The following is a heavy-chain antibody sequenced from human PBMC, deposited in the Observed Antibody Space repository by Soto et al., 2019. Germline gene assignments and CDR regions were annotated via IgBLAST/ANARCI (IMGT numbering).Heavy chain of an antibody. CDR1: GFTFSSYG. CDR2: ISYDGSNK. D-gene: IGHD2-2*01. V-gene: IGHV3-30*18. Sequence: GGSLRLSCAASGFTFSSYGMHWVRQAPGKGLEWVAVISYDGSNKYYADSVKGRFTISRDNSKNTLYLQMNSLRAEDTAVYYCAKVPQDIVVVPAASLGYYMDVWGKGTTVTVSS. CDR3: AKVPQDIVVVPAASLGYYMDV. J-gene: IGHJ6*03.